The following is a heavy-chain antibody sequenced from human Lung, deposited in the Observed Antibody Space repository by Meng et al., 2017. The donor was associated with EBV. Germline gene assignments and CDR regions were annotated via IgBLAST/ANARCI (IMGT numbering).Heavy chain of an antibody. Sequence: QVQLVQSGAEVKKPGYSVKVACKTSGGSFSTYTFSWVRQAPGQGLEWMGGLIPVLNKAKSAPRFQDRVTFTADETTTTAYMELSSLTFEDTAVYFCARGRGNQPLFDFWGQGTLVTVFS. CDR2: LIPVLNKA. V-gene: IGHV1-69*10. CDR1: GGSFSTYT. CDR3: ARGRGNQPLFDF. J-gene: IGHJ4*02. D-gene: IGHD2/OR15-2a*01.